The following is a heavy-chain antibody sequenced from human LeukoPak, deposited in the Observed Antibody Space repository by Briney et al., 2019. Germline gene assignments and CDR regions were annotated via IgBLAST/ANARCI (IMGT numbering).Heavy chain of an antibody. V-gene: IGHV4-34*01. CDR1: GGSFSGYY. CDR3: ARGNRGSGCSSTSCSPDFDY. J-gene: IGHJ4*02. Sequence: SETLSLTCAVYGGSFSGYYWSGIRQPPGKGLEWIGEINHSGSTNYNPSLKSRVTISVDTSKNQFSLKLSSVTAADTAVYYCARGNRGSGCSSTSCSPDFDYWGQGTLVTVSS. D-gene: IGHD2-2*01. CDR2: INHSGST.